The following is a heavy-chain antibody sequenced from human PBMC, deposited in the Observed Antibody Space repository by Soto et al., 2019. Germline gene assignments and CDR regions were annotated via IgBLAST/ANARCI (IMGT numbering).Heavy chain of an antibody. CDR2: IRDKANSYTT. V-gene: IGHV3-72*01. D-gene: IGHD3-22*01. J-gene: IGHJ4*02. Sequence: EVQLVESEGGLVQPGGSLRLSCAASGFTFSDHYMDWVRQAPGKGLQWVGRIRDKANSYTTEYAASVKGRVTISRDESKNSLYLQMNSLKTEDTAIYYCARTVRDSSGHYNFDYWGQGTLVTVSS. CDR3: ARTVRDSSGHYNFDY. CDR1: GFTFSDHY.